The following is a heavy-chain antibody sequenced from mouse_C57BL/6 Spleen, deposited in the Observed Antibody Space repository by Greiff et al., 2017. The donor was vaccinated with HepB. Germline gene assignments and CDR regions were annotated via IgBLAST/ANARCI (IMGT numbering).Heavy chain of an antibody. CDR1: GYTFTSYW. J-gene: IGHJ3*01. CDR2: IHPNSGST. D-gene: IGHD2-4*01. V-gene: IGHV1-64*01. CDR3: APYDSWFAY. Sequence: VKLQQPGAELVKPGASVKLSCKASGYTFTSYWMHWVKQRPGQGLEWIGMIHPNSGSTNYNEKFKSKATLTVDKSSSTAYMQLSSLTSEDSAVYYCAPYDSWFAYWGQGTLVTVSA.